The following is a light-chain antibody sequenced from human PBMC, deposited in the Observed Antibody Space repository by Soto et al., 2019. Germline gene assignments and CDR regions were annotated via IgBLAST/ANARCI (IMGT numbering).Light chain of an antibody. CDR2: TTN. CDR3: AAWDDSLNGHV. V-gene: IGLV1-44*01. J-gene: IGLJ1*01. CDR1: SSKIGTSS. Sequence: QSVLTQPHSASGAPGQRVTISFFGSSSKIGTSSVHWFQQLPGTAPKLLISTTNQRPSGVPERFSGSKSGTSASLAISGLQSEDEADYYCAAWDDSLNGHVFGTGTKVTVL.